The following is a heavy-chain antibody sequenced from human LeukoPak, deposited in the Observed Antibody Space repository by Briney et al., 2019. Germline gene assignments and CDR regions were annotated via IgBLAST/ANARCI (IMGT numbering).Heavy chain of an antibody. CDR1: GFTFSAYG. Sequence: GRSLRLSCAASGFTFSAYGMHRVRQAPGKGLEWVAVIWYEGSDKFYADSVKGRFTISRDNSKNTVSLQMNSLRAEDTAVYYCARDGRRYGAGVGPFDYWGQGTLVTVSS. V-gene: IGHV3-33*01. CDR3: ARDGRRYGAGVGPFDY. J-gene: IGHJ4*02. CDR2: IWYEGSDK. D-gene: IGHD3-16*01.